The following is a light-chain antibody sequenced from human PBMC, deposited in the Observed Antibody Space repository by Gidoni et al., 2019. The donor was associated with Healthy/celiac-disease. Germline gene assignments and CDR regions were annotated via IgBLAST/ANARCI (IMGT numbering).Light chain of an antibody. CDR3: QSYDSSLSLYV. V-gene: IGLV1-40*01. CDR1: SSNIGAGYD. J-gene: IGLJ1*01. CDR2: GNS. Sequence: QSVLTQPPPVSGAPGQRVTISCTGSSSNIGAGYDVHWYQQLPGTAPKLLIYGNSNRPSGVPDRFSGSKSGTSASLAITGLQAEDEADYYCQSYDSSLSLYVFGTGTKVTVL.